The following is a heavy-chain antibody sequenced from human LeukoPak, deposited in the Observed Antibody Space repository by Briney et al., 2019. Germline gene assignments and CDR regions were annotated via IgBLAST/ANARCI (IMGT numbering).Heavy chain of an antibody. V-gene: IGHV4-34*01. Sequence: SETLSLTCAVYGGSFSGYYWSWIRQPPGKGLEWIGEINHSGSTNYNPSFKSRVTISVDTSKNQFSLKLCSVTAADTAVYYCARISASGGTSYYYMDVWGKGTTVTVPS. D-gene: IGHD3-10*01. CDR2: INHSGST. CDR3: ARISASGGTSYYYMDV. J-gene: IGHJ6*03. CDR1: GGSFSGYY.